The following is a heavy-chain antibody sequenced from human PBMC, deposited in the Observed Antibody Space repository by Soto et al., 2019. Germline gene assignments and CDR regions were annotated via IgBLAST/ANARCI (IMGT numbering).Heavy chain of an antibody. D-gene: IGHD1-26*01. V-gene: IGHV4-59*12. Sequence: PXETLSLTCSVSNGSISGFYWTWIRQPPGKILEWIGYIHYSGRTDYNPSLTSRATMSVDTSKNQFSLNLKSITAADTAVYYCVRVGVGIGNHFDSWGRGTLVTVSS. CDR2: IHYSGRT. CDR1: NGSISGFY. J-gene: IGHJ4*02. CDR3: VRVGVGIGNHFDS.